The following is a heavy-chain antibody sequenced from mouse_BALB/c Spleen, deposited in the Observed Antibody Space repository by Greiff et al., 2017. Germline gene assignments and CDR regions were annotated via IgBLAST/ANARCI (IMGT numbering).Heavy chain of an antibody. V-gene: IGHV1-5*01. CDR3: HYDGYYSAMDY. J-gene: IGHJ4*01. CDR2: IYPGNSDT. D-gene: IGHD2-3*01. CDR1: GYTFNSYW. Sequence: VQLQQSGTVLARPGASVKMSCKASGYTFNSYWMHWVKQRPGQGLEWIGAIYPGNSDTSYNQKFKGKAKLTAVTSTSTAYMELSSLTNEDSAVYYCHYDGYYSAMDYWGQGTSVTVSS.